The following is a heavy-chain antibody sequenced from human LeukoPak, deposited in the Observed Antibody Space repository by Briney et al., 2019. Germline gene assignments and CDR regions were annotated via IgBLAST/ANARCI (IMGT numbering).Heavy chain of an antibody. D-gene: IGHD1-7*01. CDR2: IYTSGSI. J-gene: IGHJ3*02. V-gene: IGHV4-61*02. CDR1: GGSISSGSYY. CDR3: ARLITGTTTAFDI. Sequence: SQTLSLTCTVSGGSISSGSYYWSWIRQPAGKGLEWIGRIYTSGSINYNPSLKTRLTMSVDTSKNQFSLKLSSVTAADTAVYYCARLITGTTTAFDIWGQGTMVTVSS.